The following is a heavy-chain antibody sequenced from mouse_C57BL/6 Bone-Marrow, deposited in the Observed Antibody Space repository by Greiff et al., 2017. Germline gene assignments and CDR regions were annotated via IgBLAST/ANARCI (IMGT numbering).Heavy chain of an antibody. CDR3: ARPYYYDYPGYAMDY. J-gene: IGHJ4*01. CDR1: GFSLTSYG. CDR2: IWSDGST. V-gene: IGHV2-6*03. Sequence: QVQLKESGPGLVAPSQSLSITCTVSGFSLTSYGVHWVRQPPGKGLEWLVVIWSDGSTTYNSALKSRLSISKDNSKSQVFLKMNSLQTDDTAMYYCARPYYYDYPGYAMDYWGQGTSVPGSS. D-gene: IGHD2-4*01.